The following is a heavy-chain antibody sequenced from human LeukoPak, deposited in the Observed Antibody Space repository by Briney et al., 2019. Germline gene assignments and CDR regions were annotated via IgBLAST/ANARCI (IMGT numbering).Heavy chain of an antibody. V-gene: IGHV3-7*03. Sequence: GGSLRLSCVASRFTFTNYWMGWVRQAPGKGLEWVANIDQYESEKYYVDSVKGRFTISRDNAKNTLYLRMNSLRAEDTAVYYCAKAVMYYYDSSGYPTDYWGQGTLVTVSS. D-gene: IGHD3-22*01. CDR3: AKAVMYYYDSSGYPTDY. CDR1: RFTFTNYW. J-gene: IGHJ4*02. CDR2: IDQYESEK.